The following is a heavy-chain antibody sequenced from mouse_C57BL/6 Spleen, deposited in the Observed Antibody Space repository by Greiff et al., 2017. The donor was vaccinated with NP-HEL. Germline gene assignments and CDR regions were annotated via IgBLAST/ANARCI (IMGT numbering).Heavy chain of an antibody. V-gene: IGHV1-26*01. J-gene: IGHJ2*01. Sequence: EVQLQQSGPELVKPGASVKISCKASGYTFTDYYMNWVKQSPGKSLEWIGDINPNNGGTSYNQKFKGKATLTVDKSSSTAYMELRSLTSEDSAVYYCARGYEDYWGQGTTLTVSS. CDR1: GYTFTDYY. D-gene: IGHD1-2*01. CDR2: INPNNGGT. CDR3: ARGYEDY.